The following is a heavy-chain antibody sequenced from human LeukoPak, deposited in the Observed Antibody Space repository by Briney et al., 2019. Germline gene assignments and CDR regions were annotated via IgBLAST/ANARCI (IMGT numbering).Heavy chain of an antibody. CDR1: GFTFSSYA. J-gene: IGHJ3*02. V-gene: IGHV3-23*01. CDR2: ISGSGDST. Sequence: GSLRLSCAASGFTFSSYAMSWVRQAPGKGLEWVSAISGSGDSTDYADSVKGRFTISRDNSKNTLSLQMNSLRADDTAVYYCAKDVYFDSSGYYYEGAFDIWGQGTMVTVSS. CDR3: AKDVYFDSSGYYYEGAFDI. D-gene: IGHD3-22*01.